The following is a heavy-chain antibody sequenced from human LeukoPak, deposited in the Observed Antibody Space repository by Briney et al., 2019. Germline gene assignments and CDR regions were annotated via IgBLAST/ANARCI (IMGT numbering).Heavy chain of an antibody. CDR3: ARDTCDGVTCYNWFDP. D-gene: IGHD4-17*01. J-gene: IGHJ5*02. V-gene: IGHV1-2*02. CDR1: GYSFNDYY. Sequence: ASVKVSCKASGYSFNDYYIHWARQAPGQGLEWMGWINPNRGGTSYAQKFQGRVTMTRDTSITTAYMELSSLRSGDTAMYYCARDTCDGVTCYNWFDPWGQGTLVTVSS. CDR2: INPNRGGT.